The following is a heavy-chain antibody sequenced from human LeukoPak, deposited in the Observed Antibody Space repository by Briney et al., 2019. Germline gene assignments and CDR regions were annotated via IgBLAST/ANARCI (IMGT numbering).Heavy chain of an antibody. J-gene: IGHJ5*02. Sequence: GGSLRLSCAASGFPFSDYAMTWVRQAPGKGLEWVAAISPSASHRYYADFVGGRFAISRDNSKNTLDLQMSSLRAEDTAVYYCVKDRFGSFDPWGQGTLVTVSS. CDR1: GFPFSDYA. V-gene: IGHV3-23*01. CDR2: ISPSASHR. D-gene: IGHD5-18*01. CDR3: VKDRFGSFDP.